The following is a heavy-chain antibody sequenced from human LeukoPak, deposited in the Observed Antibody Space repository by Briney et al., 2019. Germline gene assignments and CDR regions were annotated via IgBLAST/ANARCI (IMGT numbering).Heavy chain of an antibody. CDR2: ITFSSSHI. CDR3: ARGPQFSVPGWFDP. Sequence: GGSLRLSCAASGFTFSGYVMTWVHQAPGKGLECVSSITFSSSHIYYADSVKGRFTISRDNTKDSLYLQMNSLRAEDTAIYYCARGPQFSVPGWFDPWGQGTLVTVSS. D-gene: IGHD3-10*01. J-gene: IGHJ5*02. V-gene: IGHV3-21*01. CDR1: GFTFSGYV.